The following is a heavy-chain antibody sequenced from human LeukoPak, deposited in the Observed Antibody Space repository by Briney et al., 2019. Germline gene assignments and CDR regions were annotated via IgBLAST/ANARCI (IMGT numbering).Heavy chain of an antibody. V-gene: IGHV1-2*02. CDR2: INPNSGGT. D-gene: IGHD2-15*01. Sequence: GASVKVSCKASGYTFTGYYMHWVRQAPRQGLEWMGWINPNSGGTNYAQKFQGRVTMTRDTSISTAYMELSRLRSDDTAVYYCARERSPIVVVVAAADGTFDHWGQGTLVTVSS. J-gene: IGHJ4*02. CDR3: ARERSPIVVVVAAADGTFDH. CDR1: GYTFTGYY.